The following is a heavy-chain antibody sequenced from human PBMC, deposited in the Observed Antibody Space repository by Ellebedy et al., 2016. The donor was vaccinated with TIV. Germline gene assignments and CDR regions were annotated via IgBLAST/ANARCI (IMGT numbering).Heavy chain of an antibody. Sequence: GESLKISCAASGFTFSSYAMSWVRQAPGKGLEWVSTISHTGSRTYYADSVEGRFTISRDNSKKTLYLQMNSLRAEDTATYYCVKGRGGGSDSSAPRYYFDSWGLGTLVTVSS. CDR3: VKGRGGGSDSSAPRYYFDS. J-gene: IGHJ4*02. CDR2: ISHTGSRT. D-gene: IGHD3-22*01. CDR1: GFTFSSYA. V-gene: IGHV3-23*01.